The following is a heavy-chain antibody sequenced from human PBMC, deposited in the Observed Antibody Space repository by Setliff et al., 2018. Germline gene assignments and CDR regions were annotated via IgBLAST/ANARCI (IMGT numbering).Heavy chain of an antibody. J-gene: IGHJ4*02. D-gene: IGHD7-27*01. CDR2: INPNSGGT. Sequence: GASVKVSCKASGYTFTSYDINWVRQATGQGLEWMGRINPNSGGTNYAQKFQGRVTMTSDSSISTAYMELSRLTSEDTAVYFCARGWAALGIIGYWGQGTLVTVSS. CDR3: ARGWAALGIIGY. V-gene: IGHV1-2*06. CDR1: GYTFTSYD.